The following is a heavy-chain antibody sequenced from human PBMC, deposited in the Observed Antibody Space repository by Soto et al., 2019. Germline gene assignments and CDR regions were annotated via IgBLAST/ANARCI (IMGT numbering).Heavy chain of an antibody. CDR2: ISGSGGST. J-gene: IGHJ6*01. CDR1: GVTFNSYA. V-gene: IGHV3-23*01. CDR3: AKEDKYMITRSGLDV. D-gene: IGHD3-16*01. Sequence: QSGGSLRRSCVVSGVTFNSYAMTWVRQAPGKGLEWVSGISGSGGSTHFADSVKGRFTISRDNSXNMLYLQMNSLRAEDTAVYYCAKEDKYMITRSGLDVWGQGNTVTVSS.